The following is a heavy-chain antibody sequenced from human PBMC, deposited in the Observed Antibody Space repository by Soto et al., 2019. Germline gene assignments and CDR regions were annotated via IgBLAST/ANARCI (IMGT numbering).Heavy chain of an antibody. J-gene: IGHJ6*02. CDR3: AREGSGSYGKVVYYGMDV. Sequence: QAPGKGLEWVAIISYDGSNTYYADSVKGRFTISRDDSKNSLYLQMNSLKTEDTAVYYCAREGSGSYGKVVYYGMDVWGQGTTDTVSS. V-gene: IGHV3-33*05. D-gene: IGHD1-26*01. CDR2: ISYDGSNT.